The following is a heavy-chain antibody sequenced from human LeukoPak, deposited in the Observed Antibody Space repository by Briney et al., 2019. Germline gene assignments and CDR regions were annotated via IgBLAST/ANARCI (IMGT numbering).Heavy chain of an antibody. Sequence: GGSLRVSCAASGFTFTKYWMTWVRQAPGKGLEWVANIKQDGSERNYVDTVKGRFIISRDNAKNTLYLQMNSLRAEDTAVYYCAKDLAMVSPMYYFDYWGQGTLVTVSS. CDR1: GFTFTKYW. J-gene: IGHJ4*02. D-gene: IGHD5-18*01. CDR3: AKDLAMVSPMYYFDY. V-gene: IGHV3-7*03. CDR2: IKQDGSER.